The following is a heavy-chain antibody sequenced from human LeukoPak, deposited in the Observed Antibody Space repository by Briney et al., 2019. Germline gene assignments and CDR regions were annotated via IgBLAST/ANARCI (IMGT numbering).Heavy chain of an antibody. CDR1: GDSIRGDY. Sequence: SETLSLRCTVSGDSIRGDYWSWIRQPPGKRLEWIGYIYYIGNTTYNPSLKSRVTMSIDTSRKLFSLRLTSVTAADTAVYFCARHPGASFDSWGQGNLVTVSS. D-gene: IGHD7-27*01. CDR3: ARHPGASFDS. J-gene: IGHJ4*02. CDR2: IYYIGNT. V-gene: IGHV4-59*08.